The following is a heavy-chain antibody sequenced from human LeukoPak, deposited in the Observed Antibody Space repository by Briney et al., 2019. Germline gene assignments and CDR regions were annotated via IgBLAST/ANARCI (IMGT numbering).Heavy chain of an antibody. V-gene: IGHV1-2*02. J-gene: IGHJ5*02. CDR2: INPNSGGT. Sequence: GASVKVSCKASGYTFSSYGISWVRQAPGQGLEWMGWINPNSGGTNYAQKFQGRVTMTRDTSISTAYMELSRLRSDDTAVYYCARVPSYSGYDHRWFDPWGQGTLVTVSS. CDR3: ARVPSYSGYDHRWFDP. D-gene: IGHD5-12*01. CDR1: GYTFSSYG.